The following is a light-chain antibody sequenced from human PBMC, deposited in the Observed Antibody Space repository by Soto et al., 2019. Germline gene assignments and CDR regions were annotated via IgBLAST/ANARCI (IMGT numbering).Light chain of an antibody. CDR3: QQYGSSPWT. Sequence: EIVLTQSPGTLSLSPGERATLSCRASQSISSSYLAWYQKKPGQAPRLLISVASIRATGLPDRFSGSGSGTDFTLTISRLEPEDFAVYYCQQYGSSPWTFGQGTKVEIK. J-gene: IGKJ1*01. CDR1: QSISSSY. V-gene: IGKV3-20*01. CDR2: VAS.